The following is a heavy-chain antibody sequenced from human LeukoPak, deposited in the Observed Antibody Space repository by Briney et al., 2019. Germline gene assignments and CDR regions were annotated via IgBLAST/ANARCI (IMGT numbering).Heavy chain of an antibody. D-gene: IGHD6-19*01. J-gene: IGHJ4*02. CDR1: GYTFTDYY. CDR2: INSNSGDT. Sequence: ASVKVSCKASGYTFTDYYMHWVRQAPGQGLEWMGWINSNSGDTNYAQKFQGRVAMTGDTSITTAYMELSWLRPDDTAVYYCARGPRITVGGPSDYWGQGTLVTVSS. CDR3: ARGPRITVGGPSDY. V-gene: IGHV1-2*02.